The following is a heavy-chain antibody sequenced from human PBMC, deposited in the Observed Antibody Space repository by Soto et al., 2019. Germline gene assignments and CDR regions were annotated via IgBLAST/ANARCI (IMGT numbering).Heavy chain of an antibody. J-gene: IGHJ4*02. CDR1: GGSFSGYY. CDR2: INHSGST. CDR3: ARGKYELWSGYDPKFDH. Sequence: VQLQQWGAGLLQPSETLSLTCAVYGGSFSGYYWSWIRQPPGTGLEWLGEINHSGSTNYNPSLKSRVTISGDTSKNQFALKLSSVTAADTAVYYCARGKYELWSGYDPKFDHWGQGTLVTVSS. V-gene: IGHV4-34*01. D-gene: IGHD3-3*01.